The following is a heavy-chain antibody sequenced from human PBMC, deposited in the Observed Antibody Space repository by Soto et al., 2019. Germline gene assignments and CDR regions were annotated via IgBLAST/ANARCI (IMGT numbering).Heavy chain of an antibody. J-gene: IGHJ4*02. D-gene: IGHD3-16*01. V-gene: IGHV4-61*01. CDR2: IYYSGST. CDR1: GFSVSRGSYY. Sequence: ETLSLTCTFSGFSVSRGSYYWSWIRQPPGKGLEWIGYIYYSGSTNYNPSLKSRVTISVDTSKNQFSLKLSSVTAADTAVYYCARVDITFGNIRSWGQGTLVTVSS. CDR3: ARVDITFGNIRS.